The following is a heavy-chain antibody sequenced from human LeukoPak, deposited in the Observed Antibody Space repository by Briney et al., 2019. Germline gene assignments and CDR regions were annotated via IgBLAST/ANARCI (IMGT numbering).Heavy chain of an antibody. Sequence: SETLSLTCAVYGGSFSGYYWSWIRQPPGKGLEWIGEINHSGSTNYNPSLKSRVTISVDTSKNQFSLKLSSVTAADTAVYYCARAKIAVAGSSEYFQHWGQGTLVTVSS. CDR1: GGSFSGYY. J-gene: IGHJ1*01. V-gene: IGHV4-34*01. CDR2: INHSGST. CDR3: ARAKIAVAGSSEYFQH. D-gene: IGHD6-19*01.